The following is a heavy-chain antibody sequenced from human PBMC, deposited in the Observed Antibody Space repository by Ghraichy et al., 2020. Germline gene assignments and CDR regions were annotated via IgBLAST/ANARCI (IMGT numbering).Heavy chain of an antibody. J-gene: IGHJ6*02. V-gene: IGHV3-48*02. Sequence: GGSLRLSCVASGFPFSSYGFNWVRQSPGKGLEWVSNIMGIGRTKSYADSVKGRFTISRDNAKNSLYLQMNSLRDEDTAVYYCARGSRVVRFYYYDGMDVWGQGTTVTVSS. CDR1: GFPFSSYG. CDR3: ARGSRVVRFYYYDGMDV. D-gene: IGHD4-23*01. CDR2: IMGIGRTK.